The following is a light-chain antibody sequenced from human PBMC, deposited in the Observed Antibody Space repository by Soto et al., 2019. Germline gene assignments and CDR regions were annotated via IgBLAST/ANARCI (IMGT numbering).Light chain of an antibody. CDR3: HQYNLWPAGT. CDR2: GTS. CDR1: QSVGSK. Sequence: EIVMTQSPATLPVSPGERATLSCRASQSVGSKLAWYQQKPGQPPRLLIYGTSTRAAGVPARFSGSGSGTEFTLTISGLQSEDFAVYYCHQYNLWPAGTFGQGTRLDIK. J-gene: IGKJ5*01. V-gene: IGKV3-15*01.